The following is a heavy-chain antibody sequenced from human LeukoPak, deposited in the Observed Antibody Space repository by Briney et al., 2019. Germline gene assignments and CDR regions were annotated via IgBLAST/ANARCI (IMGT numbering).Heavy chain of an antibody. CDR2: INWSGGST. D-gene: IGHD2-2*01. J-gene: IGHJ4*02. CDR3: ARGKSSSTGAQPDY. Sequence: PGGSLRLSCAASGFTFDDYAMSWVRQAPGEGLEWVSGINWSGGSTGYADSVKGRFTISRDNAKNSLSLQMNSLRAEDTALYHCARGKSSSTGAQPDYWGQGTLVTVSS. CDR1: GFTFDDYA. V-gene: IGHV3-20*01.